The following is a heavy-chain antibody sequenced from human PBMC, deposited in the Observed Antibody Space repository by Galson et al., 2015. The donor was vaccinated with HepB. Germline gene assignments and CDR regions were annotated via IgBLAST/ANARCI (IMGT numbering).Heavy chain of an antibody. J-gene: IGHJ5*02. CDR2: VTGSAGST. CDR3: ARERYGDFVTDR. Sequence: SLRLSCAASGFIFTNHAMTWVRQAPGKGLEWVSGVTGSAGSTYYADSVKGRFTISRDNSKNTLSLQMNSLRADDTAVYYCARERYGDFVTDRWGQGVLVTVSS. V-gene: IGHV3-23*01. D-gene: IGHD2-21*02. CDR1: GFIFTNHA.